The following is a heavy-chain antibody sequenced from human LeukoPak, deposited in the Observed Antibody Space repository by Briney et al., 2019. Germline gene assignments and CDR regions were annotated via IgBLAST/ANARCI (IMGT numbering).Heavy chain of an antibody. Sequence: SETLSLTCTVSGGSVSSGSYYGSWIRQPPGKGLEWIGYIYYSGSTNYNPSLKSRVTISVDTSKNQFSLKLSSVTAADTAVYYCTKAESGNFDYWGQGTLVTVSP. V-gene: IGHV4-61*01. J-gene: IGHJ4*02. CDR1: GGSVSSGSYY. CDR2: IYYSGST. D-gene: IGHD6-25*01. CDR3: TKAESGNFDY.